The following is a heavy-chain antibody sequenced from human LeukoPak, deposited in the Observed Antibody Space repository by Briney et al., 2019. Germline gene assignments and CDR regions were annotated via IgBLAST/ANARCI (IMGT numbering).Heavy chain of an antibody. Sequence: SETLSLTCAVYGGSFSGYYWSWIRQPPGKGLEWIGEINHSGSTNYNPSLKSRVTISVDTSKNQFSLKLSSVTAADTAVYYCARRIFSRPYYFDYWSQGTLVTVSS. CDR1: GGSFSGYY. CDR3: ARRIFSRPYYFDY. D-gene: IGHD3-3*02. CDR2: INHSGST. V-gene: IGHV4-34*01. J-gene: IGHJ4*02.